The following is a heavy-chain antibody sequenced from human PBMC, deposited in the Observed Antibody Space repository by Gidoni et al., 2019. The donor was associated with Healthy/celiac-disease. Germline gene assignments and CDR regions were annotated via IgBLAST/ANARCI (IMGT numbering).Heavy chain of an antibody. CDR1: GFHFSSYA. D-gene: IGHD5-18*01. J-gene: IGHJ4*02. V-gene: IGHV3-30*04. CDR3: ARGEVYSYGLEDY. CDR2: ISYDGSNK. Sequence: QVQLVESGGGVVQPGRFLRLSCAASGFHFSSYAMHWVRQAPGKGLELVAVISYDGSNKYYADSVKGRFTISRDNSKNTLYLQMNSLRAEDTAVYYCARGEVYSYGLEDYWGQGTLVTVSS.